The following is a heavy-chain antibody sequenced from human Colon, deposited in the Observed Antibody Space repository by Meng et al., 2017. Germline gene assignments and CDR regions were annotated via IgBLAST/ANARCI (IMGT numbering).Heavy chain of an antibody. CDR2: MSPDSGNT. Sequence: QVQWGQVGAEAKRPGASGIGPCRAPGYPFTSHDINWVRQASEQGLEWLGWMSPDSGNTGYGNKFQGRLTMTRDTSTNTAYMELRSLRSDDTAIYYCARTPFSAVPGTIGNWLDPWGQGTLVTVSS. J-gene: IGHJ5*02. CDR1: GYPFTSHD. V-gene: IGHV1-8*01. D-gene: IGHD6-19*01. CDR3: ARTPFSAVPGTIGNWLDP.